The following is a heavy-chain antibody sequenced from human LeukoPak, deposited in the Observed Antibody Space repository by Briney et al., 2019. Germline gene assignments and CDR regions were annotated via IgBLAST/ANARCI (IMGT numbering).Heavy chain of an antibody. Sequence: SQTLSLTCTVSGGSISSGGYYWSWIRQHPGKGLEWIGYIYYSGSTYYNPSLKSRVTISVDTSKNQFSLKLSSVTAADTAVYYCARAQHSNYEYYYYGMDVWGQGTTVTVSS. CDR1: GGSISSGGYY. CDR2: IYYSGST. D-gene: IGHD4-11*01. J-gene: IGHJ6*02. CDR3: ARAQHSNYEYYYYGMDV. V-gene: IGHV4-31*03.